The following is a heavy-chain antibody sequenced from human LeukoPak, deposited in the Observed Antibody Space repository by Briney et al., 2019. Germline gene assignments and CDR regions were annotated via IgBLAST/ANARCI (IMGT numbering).Heavy chain of an antibody. CDR1: GGSISSYY. CDR3: ARDKLGATYFDY. Sequence: PSETLSLTCTVSGGSISSYYWSWIRQPPGKGLEWIGYIYYSGSTNYNPSLKSRVTISVDTSKNRFSLKLSSVTAADTAVYYCARDKLGATYFDYWGQGTLSPSPQ. CDR2: IYYSGST. V-gene: IGHV4-59*01. J-gene: IGHJ4*02. D-gene: IGHD1-26*01.